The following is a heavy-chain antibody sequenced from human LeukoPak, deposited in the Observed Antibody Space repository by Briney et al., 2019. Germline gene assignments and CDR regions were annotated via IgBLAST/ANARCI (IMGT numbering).Heavy chain of an antibody. Sequence: GGSLRLSCAASGFTFSSYSMNWVRQAPGKWLEWVSAISSSSSYIYYADSVKGRFTISRDNAKNSLYLQMNSLRAEDTAVYYCAREADYYGPRIENWFDPWGQGTLVTVSS. J-gene: IGHJ5*02. CDR2: ISSSSSYI. D-gene: IGHD3-10*01. V-gene: IGHV3-21*01. CDR1: GFTFSSYS. CDR3: AREADYYGPRIENWFDP.